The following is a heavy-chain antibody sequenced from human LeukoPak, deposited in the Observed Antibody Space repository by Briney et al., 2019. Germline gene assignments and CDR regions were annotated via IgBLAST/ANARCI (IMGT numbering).Heavy chain of an antibody. CDR1: GYTFTDYD. Sequence: ASVKVSCKTSGYTFTDYDVHWVRQAPGQGLEWMGWINPNSATTNYAQRLQGRVTFTRDTSLSVAYMELSSLTSEDAVVYFCARGDFGETNTAFDVWGQRTLVAVSS. V-gene: IGHV1-8*03. CDR2: INPNSATT. D-gene: IGHD4-17*01. CDR3: ARGDFGETNTAFDV. J-gene: IGHJ3*01.